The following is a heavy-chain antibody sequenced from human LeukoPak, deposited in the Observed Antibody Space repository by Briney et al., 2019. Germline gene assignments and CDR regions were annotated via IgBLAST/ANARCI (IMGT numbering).Heavy chain of an antibody. V-gene: IGHV5-51*01. J-gene: IGHJ4*02. Sequence: GESLKISFKGSGYSFTSYWIGWVRQMPGKGLEWMGIIYPGDSDTRYSPSFQGQVTISADKSISTAYLQWSSLKASDTAMYYCASRSSGYYFDLAFDYWGRGTLVTVSS. CDR3: ASRSSGYYFDLAFDY. CDR2: IYPGDSDT. CDR1: GYSFTSYW. D-gene: IGHD3-22*01.